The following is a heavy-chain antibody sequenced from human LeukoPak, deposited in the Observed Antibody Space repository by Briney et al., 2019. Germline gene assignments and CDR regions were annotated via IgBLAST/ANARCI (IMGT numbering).Heavy chain of an antibody. CDR1: GGTFSSYA. V-gene: IGHV1-69*04. D-gene: IGHD3-10*01. CDR3: ARVGVVLWFGERQAYFDY. J-gene: IGHJ4*02. CDR2: IIPIFCIA. Sequence: SVKVSCKASGGTFSSYAISWVRQAPGQGLEWMGRIIPIFCIANYAQKFQGRVTITADKSTSTAYMELSSLRSEDTAVYYCARVGVVLWFGERQAYFDYWGQGTLVTVSS.